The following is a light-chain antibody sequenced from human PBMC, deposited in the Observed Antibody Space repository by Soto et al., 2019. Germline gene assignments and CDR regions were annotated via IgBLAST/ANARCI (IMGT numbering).Light chain of an antibody. CDR1: QSVGNN. J-gene: IGKJ4*01. CDR3: QQHAHWPLT. Sequence: IVLTQSPATLSLSPGEIATLSCRASQSVGNNLAWYQQKPGQAPGLLIYEASTRATGIPARFSGSGSGTDFTLTISSLKPEDFAVYYCQQHAHWPLTFGGGTKVDIK. CDR2: EAS. V-gene: IGKV3-11*01.